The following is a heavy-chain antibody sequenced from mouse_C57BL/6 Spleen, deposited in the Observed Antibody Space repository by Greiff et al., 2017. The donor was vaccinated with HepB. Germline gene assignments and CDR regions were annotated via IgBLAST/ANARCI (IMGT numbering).Heavy chain of an antibody. V-gene: IGHV1-69*01. Sequence: QVQLKQPGAELVMPGASVKLSCKASGYTFTSYWMHWVKQRPGQGLEWIGEIDPSDSYTNYNQKFKGKSTLTVDKSSSTAYMQLSSLTSEDSAVYYCARRETGGDFDYWGQGTTLTVSS. CDR3: ARRETGGDFDY. D-gene: IGHD4-1*01. CDR2: IDPSDSYT. J-gene: IGHJ2*01. CDR1: GYTFTSYW.